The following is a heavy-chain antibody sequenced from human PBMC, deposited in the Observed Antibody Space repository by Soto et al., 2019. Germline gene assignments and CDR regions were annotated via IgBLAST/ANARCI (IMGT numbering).Heavy chain of an antibody. CDR3: TKRYFAGLDAFDV. J-gene: IGHJ3*01. D-gene: IGHD3-9*01. Sequence: KGQEWVGFIRSKSYGGTPEYAASVKGRFSISRDDSKSIAYLQMISLKTEDTAVYYCTKRYFAGLDAFDVWGRGTMVSVYS. CDR2: IRSKSYGGTP. V-gene: IGHV3-49*02.